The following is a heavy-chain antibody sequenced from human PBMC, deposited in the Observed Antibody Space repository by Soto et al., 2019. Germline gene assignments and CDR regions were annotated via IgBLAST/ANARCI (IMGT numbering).Heavy chain of an antibody. CDR3: ARLSGYCSSTSCTPYYYYGMDV. CDR1: GYSFTSYW. CDR2: IYPGDPDT. J-gene: IGHJ6*02. D-gene: IGHD2-2*01. Sequence: GESMKISCNGSGYSFTSYWIGWVRQMPWKGLEWMGIIYPGDPDTRYSPSFQGQVTISADKSISTAYLQWSSLKASDTAMYYRARLSGYCSSTSCTPYYYYGMDVWGQGTTVTVSS. V-gene: IGHV5-51*01.